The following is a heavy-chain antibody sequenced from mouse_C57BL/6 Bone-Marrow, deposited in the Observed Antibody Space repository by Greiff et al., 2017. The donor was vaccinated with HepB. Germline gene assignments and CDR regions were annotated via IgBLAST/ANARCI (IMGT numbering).Heavy chain of an antibody. CDR3: ARGDFYYYGSSLYWYFDV. Sequence: QVTLKESGPELVKPGASVKISCKASGYAFSSSWMNWVKQRPGKGLEWIGRIYPGDGDTNYNGKFKGKATLTADKSSSTAYMQLSSLTSEDSAVYFCARGDFYYYGSSLYWYFDVWGTGTTVTVSS. D-gene: IGHD1-1*01. V-gene: IGHV1-82*01. J-gene: IGHJ1*03. CDR1: GYAFSSSW. CDR2: IYPGDGDT.